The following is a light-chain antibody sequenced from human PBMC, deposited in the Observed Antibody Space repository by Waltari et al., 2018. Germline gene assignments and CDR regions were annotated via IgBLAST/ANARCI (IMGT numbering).Light chain of an antibody. V-gene: IGLV2-23*01. CDR1: SAALAMYNL. J-gene: IGLJ1*01. Sequence: QSALTQPASVSGSPGQSITISCSGPSAALAMYNLVSWYQHHPAKPPKLMIYEAVKRPSGVSNRFSGAKSGTTASLIISGLQADDEADYYCCSYTGSSTSYGCGSGTKVTVL. CDR2: EAV. CDR3: CSYTGSSTSYG.